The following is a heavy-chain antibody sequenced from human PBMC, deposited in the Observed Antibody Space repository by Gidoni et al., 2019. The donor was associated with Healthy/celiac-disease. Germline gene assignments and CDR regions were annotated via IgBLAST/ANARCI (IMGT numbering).Heavy chain of an antibody. CDR3: ARDSAPMVRGVIREYYFDY. CDR1: FTFSSYA. J-gene: IGHJ4*02. V-gene: IGHV3-30-3*01. CDR2: ISYDGSNK. Sequence: QVQLVESGGGVVQPGFTFSSYAMHWVRQAPGKGLEWVAVISYDGSNKYYADSVKGRFTISRDNSKNTLYLQMNSLRAEDTAVYYCARDSAPMVRGVIREYYFDYWGQGTLVTVSS. D-gene: IGHD3-10*01.